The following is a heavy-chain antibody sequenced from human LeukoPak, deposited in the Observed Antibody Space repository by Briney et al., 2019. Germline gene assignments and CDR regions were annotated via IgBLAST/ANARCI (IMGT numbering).Heavy chain of an antibody. Sequence: PGGSLRLSCAASGFTFSSYWMSWVRQAPGKGLEWVANIKQDGSEKYYVDSVKGRFTISRDNAKNSLYLQMNSLRAEDTAVYYCARDSGNYYYGMDVWGQGTTVTVSS. CDR1: GFTFSSYW. V-gene: IGHV3-7*01. J-gene: IGHJ6*02. CDR3: ARDSGNYYYGMDV. D-gene: IGHD2-15*01. CDR2: IKQDGSEK.